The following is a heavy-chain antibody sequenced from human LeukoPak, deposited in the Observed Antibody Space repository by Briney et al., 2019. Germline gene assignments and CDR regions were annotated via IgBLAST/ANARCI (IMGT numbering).Heavy chain of an antibody. D-gene: IGHD3-22*01. V-gene: IGHV3-21*01. CDR3: ARAANYDSSGYPDAFDI. CDR1: GFTFSSYS. Sequence: PGGSLRLSCAASGFTFSSYSMNWVRQAPGKGLEWVSSISSSSSYIYYADSVKGRFTISRDNAKNSLYLQMNSLRAEDTAVYYCARAANYDSSGYPDAFDIWGQGTMVTVSS. J-gene: IGHJ3*02. CDR2: ISSSSSYI.